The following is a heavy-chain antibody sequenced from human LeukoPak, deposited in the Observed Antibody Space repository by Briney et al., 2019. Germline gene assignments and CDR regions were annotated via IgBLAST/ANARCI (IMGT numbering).Heavy chain of an antibody. Sequence: GESLRLSCAASGFPFSSHAMSWVRQPPGKGLEWVAVISNGKTYYADSVRGRFAISRDDSTNTVYLHMNSLRDEDTALYHCVREAGYCAPVCVKTNWFDPWGQGTLVTVSS. CDR2: ISNGKT. CDR3: VREAGYCAPVCVKTNWFDP. J-gene: IGHJ5*02. D-gene: IGHD2-15*01. CDR1: GFPFSSHA. V-gene: IGHV3-23*01.